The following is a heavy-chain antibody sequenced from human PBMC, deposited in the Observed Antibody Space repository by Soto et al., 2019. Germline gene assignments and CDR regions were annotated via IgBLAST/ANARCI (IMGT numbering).Heavy chain of an antibody. J-gene: IGHJ4*02. D-gene: IGHD2-2*01. Sequence: GGSLRLSCAASGFTFSDYYMSWIRQAPGKGLEWVSYISSSGSTIYYADSVKGRFTISRDNAKNSLYLQMNSLRAEDTAVYYCATVGGIVVVPAASRQNFDYWGQGTLVTVSS. CDR3: ATVGGIVVVPAASRQNFDY. CDR1: GFTFSDYY. CDR2: ISSSGSTI. V-gene: IGHV3-11*01.